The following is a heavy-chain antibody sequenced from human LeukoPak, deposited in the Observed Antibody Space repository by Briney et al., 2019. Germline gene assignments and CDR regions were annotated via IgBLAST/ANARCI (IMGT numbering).Heavy chain of an antibody. CDR2: ISSSSSYI. D-gene: IGHD5-12*01. Sequence: GGSLRLSCAASGFTFGPYTMNWVRQAPGKGLEWVSSISSSSSYIYYADSVKGRFTISRDNAKNSLYLQMNSLRAEDTAVYYCAPGSGDGYFDLWGRGTLVTVSS. J-gene: IGHJ2*01. V-gene: IGHV3-21*01. CDR1: GFTFGPYT. CDR3: APGSGDGYFDL.